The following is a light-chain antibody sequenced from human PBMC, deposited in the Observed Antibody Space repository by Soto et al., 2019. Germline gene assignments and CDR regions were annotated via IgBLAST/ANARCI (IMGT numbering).Light chain of an antibody. CDR1: QSVLYSSNNKNY. CDR3: QQYYITHMYT. J-gene: IGKJ5*01. CDR2: WAS. V-gene: IGKV4-1*01. Sequence: DIVMTQSPDSLSVSLVERATINCKSSQSVLYSSNNKNYLAWYQQKSGQPPKLLIYWASTRESGVPDRFSGSGSGTDFSLTISSLQAEDVAVYYRQQYYITHMYTFGQGTRLEIK.